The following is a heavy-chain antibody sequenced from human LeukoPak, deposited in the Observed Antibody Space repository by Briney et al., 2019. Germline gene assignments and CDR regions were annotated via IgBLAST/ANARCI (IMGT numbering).Heavy chain of an antibody. CDR3: ARDSGGSWTTYDF. V-gene: IGHV3-11*01. J-gene: IGHJ4*02. D-gene: IGHD2-15*01. CDR1: GFTFSDYY. Sequence: GGSLRLSCAASGFTFSDYYMTWIRQAPGKGLEWLSYISSRGTAIYYADSVKGRFTVSRDNARNSLYLQVSSLRAEDTAVYYCARDSGGSWTTYDFWGQGTLVTDSS. CDR2: ISSRGTAI.